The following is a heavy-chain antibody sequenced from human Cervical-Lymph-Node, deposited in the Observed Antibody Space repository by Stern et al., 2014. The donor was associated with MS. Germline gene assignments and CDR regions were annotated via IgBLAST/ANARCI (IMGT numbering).Heavy chain of an antibody. V-gene: IGHV1-18*04. J-gene: IGHJ4*02. CDR1: GYTFSTYG. D-gene: IGHD4-17*01. CDR3: ARDLTATVTTPGGY. CDR2: ISGNNGNT. Sequence: QVQLLQPGTEVKKPGASVKVSCKASGYTFSTYGIHWVRQAPGQGLEWMGWISGNNGNTFYAQKFLGRVTMTTHTSTTTVFMDLRSLRSDDTAVYYCARDLTATVTTPGGYWGQGTLVTVSS.